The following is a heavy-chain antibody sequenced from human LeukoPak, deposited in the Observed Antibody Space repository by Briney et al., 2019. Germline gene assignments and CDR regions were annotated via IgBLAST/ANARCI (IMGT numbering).Heavy chain of an antibody. D-gene: IGHD2-15*01. CDR1: GFTFDDYA. CDR3: AKDLYCSGGSCYDGVDY. CDR2: SSGDGGST. Sequence: GGSLRLSXAASGFTFDDYAMHWVGQAPGKGLEWVSLSSGDGGSTYYADSVKGRFTISRDNSKNSLYLQMNSLRTEDTALYYCAKDLYCSGGSCYDGVDYWGQGTLVTVSS. J-gene: IGHJ4*02. V-gene: IGHV3-43*02.